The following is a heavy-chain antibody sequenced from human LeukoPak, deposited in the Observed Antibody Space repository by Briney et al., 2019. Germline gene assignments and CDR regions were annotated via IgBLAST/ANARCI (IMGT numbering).Heavy chain of an antibody. J-gene: IGHJ4*02. Sequence: PGGSLRLSCTASGFSFSASAMHWVRQAPGKGLEWVSFITSGGSDIDYADSVRGRFTISRDNANNTLFLQMNSLRVEDTAVYYCARLRIYDDMDCWGQGTLVTVSS. V-gene: IGHV3-48*01. D-gene: IGHD2/OR15-2a*01. CDR3: ARLRIYDDMDC. CDR1: GFSFSASA. CDR2: ITSGGSDI.